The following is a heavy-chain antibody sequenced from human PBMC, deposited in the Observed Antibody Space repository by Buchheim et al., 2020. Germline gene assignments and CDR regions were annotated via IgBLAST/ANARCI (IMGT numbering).Heavy chain of an antibody. CDR3: ARIPNWGSGWYVSYYYYGMDV. D-gene: IGHD6-19*01. V-gene: IGHV4-34*01. CDR2: INHSGST. CDR1: GGSFSGYY. J-gene: IGHJ6*02. Sequence: QVQLQQWGAGLLKPSETLSLTCAVYGGSFSGYYWSWIRQPPGKGLEWIGEINHSGSTNYNPSLKSRVTISVNPSKNKFSLKLSSVTAADTAVYYCARIPNWGSGWYVSYYYYGMDVWGQGTT.